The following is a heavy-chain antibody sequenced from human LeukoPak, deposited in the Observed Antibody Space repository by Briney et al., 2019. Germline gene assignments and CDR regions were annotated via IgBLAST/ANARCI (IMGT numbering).Heavy chain of an antibody. Sequence: SVKVSCKASGGTFSSYAISWVRQAPGQGLEWMGRIIPVLGIANYAQKFQGRVTITADKSTSTAYMELSSLRSEDTAVYYCARARDEGYGYVWGSYRMGYFDYWGQGTLVTVSS. D-gene: IGHD3-16*02. CDR2: IIPVLGIA. V-gene: IGHV1-69*04. CDR3: ARARDEGYGYVWGSYRMGYFDY. CDR1: GGTFSSYA. J-gene: IGHJ4*02.